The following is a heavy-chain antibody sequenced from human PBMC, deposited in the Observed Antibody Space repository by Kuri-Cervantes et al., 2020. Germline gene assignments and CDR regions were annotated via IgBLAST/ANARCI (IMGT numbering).Heavy chain of an antibody. CDR3: ARDLDRELFDYMDV. V-gene: IGHV3-48*01. J-gene: IGHJ6*03. CDR1: GYPFSRYS. Sequence: AESLTLSCAPSGYPFSRYSKRWVRQAPGKGVEWLSYINSGRTIHYRDSVKVQFTISRDNAKNSLYLQMNSLRAEDTAVYYCARDLDRELFDYMDVWGKGTTVTVSS. CDR2: INSGRTI. D-gene: IGHD3-10*01.